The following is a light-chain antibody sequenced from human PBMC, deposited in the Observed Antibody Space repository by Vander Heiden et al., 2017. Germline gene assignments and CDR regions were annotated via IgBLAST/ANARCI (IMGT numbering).Light chain of an antibody. CDR2: KAT. Sequence: DIQMTQSPSTLSASVGATVTITCRASESVNMWLAWYQQQPGKAPNVLIHKATTLKSGVPSRFSGSGFGTEFTLTISSLEPDEFATYYCQQYRTDWTFGQGTKVEI. CDR3: QQYRTDWT. CDR1: ESVNMW. J-gene: IGKJ1*01. V-gene: IGKV1-5*03.